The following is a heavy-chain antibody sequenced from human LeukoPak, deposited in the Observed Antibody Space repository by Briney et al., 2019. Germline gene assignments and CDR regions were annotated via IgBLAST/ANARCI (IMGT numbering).Heavy chain of an antibody. D-gene: IGHD2/OR15-2a*01. CDR3: VSFYETY. V-gene: IGHV3-74*01. CDR1: GNYW. CDR2: INSDGSWT. J-gene: IGHJ4*02. Sequence: QTGGSLRLSCAASGNYWMHWVRQAPGKGLVWVPHINSDGSWTSYADSVKGRFTISKDNAKNTVYLQMNSLRAEDTAVYYCVSFYETYWGRGTLVTVSS.